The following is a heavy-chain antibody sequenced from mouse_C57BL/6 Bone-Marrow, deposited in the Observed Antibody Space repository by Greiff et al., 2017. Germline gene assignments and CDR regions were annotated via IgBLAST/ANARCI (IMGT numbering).Heavy chain of an antibody. V-gene: IGHV1-47*01. Sequence: VHLVESGAELVKPGASVKMSCKASGYTFTTYPIEWVKQNHGKSLEWIGNFHPYNDDTKYNEKFKGKATLTVEKSSNTVYLELSRLTSDDSAVYYCAISRTVLYYFDYWGQGTTLTVSS. CDR3: AISRTVLYYFDY. CDR1: GYTFTTYP. D-gene: IGHD1-1*01. J-gene: IGHJ2*01. CDR2: FHPYNDDT.